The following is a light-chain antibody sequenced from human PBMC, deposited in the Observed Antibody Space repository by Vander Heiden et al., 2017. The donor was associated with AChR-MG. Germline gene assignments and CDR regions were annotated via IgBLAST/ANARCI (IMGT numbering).Light chain of an antibody. Sequence: EIVMTQSPATLSVSPGERATLSCRASQSVSSNLAWYQQKPGQAPRLLIYGASTRATGIPARFSGSGSGTEFTLTISSLQSEDFAVYYCQQDKNWPPITFGQRTRLDIK. J-gene: IGKJ5*01. V-gene: IGKV3-15*01. CDR2: GAS. CDR3: QQDKNWPPIT. CDR1: QSVSSN.